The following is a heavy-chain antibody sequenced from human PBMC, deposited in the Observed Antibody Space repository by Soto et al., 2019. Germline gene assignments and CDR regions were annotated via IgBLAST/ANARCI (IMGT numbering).Heavy chain of an antibody. Sequence: ASVKVSCKTSGYTFSSIGISWVRQAPGQGLEWMGWISPHKGDTYYAQRLQGGVTMTTDTSTSTAYMELRSLRSDDTAAYFCARDLGASGSYFTNYWGQGTLVTVSS. D-gene: IGHD3-10*01. CDR2: ISPHKGDT. CDR3: ARDLGASGSYFTNY. CDR1: GYTFSSIG. V-gene: IGHV1-18*01. J-gene: IGHJ4*02.